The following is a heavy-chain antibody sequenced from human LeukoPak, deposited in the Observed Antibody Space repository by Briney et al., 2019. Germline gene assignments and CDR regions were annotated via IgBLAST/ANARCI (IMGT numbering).Heavy chain of an antibody. D-gene: IGHD3-22*01. CDR3: ASSPIYFDDSGDYYFDY. V-gene: IGHV4-59*08. CDR2: IYYSGST. Sequence: SETLSLTCTVSGGSISSYYWSWIRQSPGKGLEEMGYIYYSGSTNYNPSLKSRVTISVDTSKNKFSLTLSSVTAADTAVYYCASSPIYFDDSGDYYFDYWGQGILVTVSS. J-gene: IGHJ4*02. CDR1: GGSISSYY.